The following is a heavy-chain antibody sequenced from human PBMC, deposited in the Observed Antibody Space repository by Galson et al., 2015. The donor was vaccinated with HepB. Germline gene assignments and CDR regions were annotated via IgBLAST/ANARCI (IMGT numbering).Heavy chain of an antibody. CDR2: IIPILGIA. CDR3: AREGREPDYDILTGYHRWFDP. CDR1: GGTFSSYA. V-gene: IGHV1-69*10. Sequence: SVKVSCKASGGTFSSYAISWVRQAPGQGLEWMGGIIPILGIANYAQKFQGRVTITADKSTSTAYMELSSLRSEDTAVYYCAREGREPDYDILTGYHRWFDPWGQGTLVTVSS. D-gene: IGHD3-9*01. J-gene: IGHJ5*02.